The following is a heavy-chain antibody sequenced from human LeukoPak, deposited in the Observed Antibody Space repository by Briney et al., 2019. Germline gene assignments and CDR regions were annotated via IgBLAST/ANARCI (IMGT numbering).Heavy chain of an antibody. CDR2: ISSSSSYI. CDR3: ARLAAVGQYYYYGMDV. CDR1: GFTFSSYS. J-gene: IGHJ6*02. D-gene: IGHD6-13*01. V-gene: IGHV3-21*01. Sequence: GGSLRLSCAASGFTFSSYSMNWVRQAPGKGLEWVSSISSSSSYIYYVDSVKGRFTISRDNAKNSLYLQMNSLRAEDTAVYYCARLAAVGQYYYYGMDVWGQGTTVTVSS.